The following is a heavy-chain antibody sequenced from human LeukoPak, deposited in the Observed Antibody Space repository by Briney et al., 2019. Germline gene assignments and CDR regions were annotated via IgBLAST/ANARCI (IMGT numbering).Heavy chain of an antibody. CDR3: AKDWLTGSYGYFDY. J-gene: IGHJ4*02. CDR2: ISGSGGDK. V-gene: IGHV3-23*01. D-gene: IGHD3-10*01. CDR1: GFSFSIYA. Sequence: PGGSLRLSCAASGFSFSIYAMSWVRQAPGKGLEWVSTISGSGGDKYYADSVKGRFTISRDNSKNTLYLQMNSLRAEDTAVYYCAKDWLTGSYGYFDYWGLGALVTVSS.